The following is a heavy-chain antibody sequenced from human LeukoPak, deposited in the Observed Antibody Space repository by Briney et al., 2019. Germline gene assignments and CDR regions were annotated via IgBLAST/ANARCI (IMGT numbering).Heavy chain of an antibody. V-gene: IGHV4-61*08. Sequence: SQTLSLTCTVSGGSISSGDYYWSWIRQHPGKGLEWIGYIYYSGSTNYNPSLKSRVTISVDTSKNQFSLKLSSVTAADTAVYYCARGTLNYDYATWGQGTLVTVSS. J-gene: IGHJ5*02. CDR2: IYYSGST. CDR3: ARGTLNYDYAT. D-gene: IGHD3-16*01. CDR1: GGSISSGDYY.